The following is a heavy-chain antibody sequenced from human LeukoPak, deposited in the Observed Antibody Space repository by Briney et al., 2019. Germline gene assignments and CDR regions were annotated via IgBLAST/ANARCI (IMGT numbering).Heavy chain of an antibody. V-gene: IGHV1-2*02. CDR1: GYTFTGYY. J-gene: IGHJ6*04. CDR3: ARGRENSRGYYYGSGSYQGMDV. CDR2: INPNSGGT. D-gene: IGHD3-10*01. Sequence: ASVKVSCKASGYTFTGYYMHWVRQAPGQGLEWMGWINPNSGGTNYAQKFQERVTITRDMSTSTAYMELSSLRSEDTAVYYCARGRENSRGYYYGSGSYQGMDVWGKGTTVTISS.